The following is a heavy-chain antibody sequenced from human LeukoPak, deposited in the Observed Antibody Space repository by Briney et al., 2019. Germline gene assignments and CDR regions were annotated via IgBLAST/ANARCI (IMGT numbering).Heavy chain of an antibody. CDR2: ISWNSGSI. J-gene: IGHJ4*02. D-gene: IGHD3-9*01. CDR3: AKGGDILTGYYADY. CDR1: GFTFDDYA. Sequence: GGSLRLSCAASGFTFDDYAMHWVRQAPGKGLEWVSGISWNSGSIGYADSVKGRFTISRDNAKNSLYLRMNSLRAEDTALYYCAKGGDILTGYYADYWGQGTLVTVSS. V-gene: IGHV3-9*01.